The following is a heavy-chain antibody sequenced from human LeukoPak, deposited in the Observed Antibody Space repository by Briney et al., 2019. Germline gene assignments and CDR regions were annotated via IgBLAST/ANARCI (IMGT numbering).Heavy chain of an antibody. CDR3: ARRLGYSYGYSFDS. Sequence: SETLSLTCTVSGVSISNYYWIWIRQSPGMALEWIGHIYTSGSTNYNPSLKSRVTMSVDTSKSQVSLTLSSVTAADTAIYYCARRLGYSYGYSFDSWGQGTLVTVSS. V-gene: IGHV4-4*09. D-gene: IGHD5-18*01. CDR2: IYTSGST. J-gene: IGHJ4*02. CDR1: GVSISNYY.